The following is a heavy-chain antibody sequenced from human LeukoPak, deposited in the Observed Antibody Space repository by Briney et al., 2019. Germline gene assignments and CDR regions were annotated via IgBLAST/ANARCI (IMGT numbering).Heavy chain of an antibody. CDR3: ARGYDILTGYPAGY. CDR2: INAGNGNT. D-gene: IGHD3-9*01. Sequence: ASVKVSCKASGYTFTSYAMHWVRQAPGQRLEWMRWINAGNGNTKYSQKFQGRVTITRDTSASTAYMELSSLRSEDTAVYYCARGYDILTGYPAGYWGQGTLVTVSS. J-gene: IGHJ4*02. CDR1: GYTFTSYA. V-gene: IGHV1-3*01.